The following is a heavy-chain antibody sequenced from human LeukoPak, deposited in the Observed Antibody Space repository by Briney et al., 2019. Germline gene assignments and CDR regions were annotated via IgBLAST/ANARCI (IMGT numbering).Heavy chain of an antibody. CDR3: ARAYYYGSGSHGYWFDP. CDR2: IYHSGRT. V-gene: IGHV4-38-2*02. J-gene: IGHJ5*02. D-gene: IGHD3-10*01. Sequence: SETLSLTCTVSGYSISSGYYWGWIRQPPGKGLEWIGSIYHSGRTYYNPSLKSRVTISVDTSKNQFSLRLSSVTAADTAVYYCARAYYYGSGSHGYWFDPWGQGTLVTVPS. CDR1: GYSISSGYY.